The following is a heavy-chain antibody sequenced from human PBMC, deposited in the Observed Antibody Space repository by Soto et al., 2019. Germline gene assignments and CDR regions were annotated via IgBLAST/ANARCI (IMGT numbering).Heavy chain of an antibody. Sequence: PGESLKLCCKVSGYSFAGYWITWVRQKPGKGLEWMGRIDPSDSQTYYSPSFRGHVTISATKSITTVFLQWSSLRASDTAMYYCARQIYDSDTGPNFQYYFDSWGQGTPVTVSS. D-gene: IGHD3-22*01. CDR1: GYSFAGYW. CDR3: ARQIYDSDTGPNFQYYFDS. V-gene: IGHV5-10-1*01. CDR2: IDPSDSQT. J-gene: IGHJ4*02.